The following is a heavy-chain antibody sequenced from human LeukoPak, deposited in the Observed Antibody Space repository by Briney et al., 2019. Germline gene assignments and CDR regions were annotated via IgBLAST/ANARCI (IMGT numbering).Heavy chain of an antibody. Sequence: GGSLRLSCAASGFTFSSYWMHWVRQAPGKGLVWVSRINSDGSSTSYADSVKGRFTISRDNAKNTLYLQMNSLRAEDTAVYYCARVPYGSGSFNWSDPWGQGTLVTVSS. CDR1: GFTFSSYW. CDR2: INSDGSST. V-gene: IGHV3-74*01. CDR3: ARVPYGSGSFNWSDP. J-gene: IGHJ5*02. D-gene: IGHD3-10*01.